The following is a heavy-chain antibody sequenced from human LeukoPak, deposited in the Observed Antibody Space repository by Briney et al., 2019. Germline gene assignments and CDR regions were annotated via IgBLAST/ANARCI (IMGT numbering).Heavy chain of an antibody. CDR2: INHSGST. CDR3: ARRVVDSSSWYEGAYFDC. J-gene: IGHJ4*02. Sequence: SETLSLTCAVYGGSFSGYYWSWVRQPPGKGLEWIGEINHSGSTNYNPSLKSRVTISVDTSKNQFSVKLSSVTAADTAVYYCARRVVDSSSWYEGAYFDCWGQGTLVTVTS. V-gene: IGHV4-34*01. CDR1: GGSFSGYY. D-gene: IGHD6-13*01.